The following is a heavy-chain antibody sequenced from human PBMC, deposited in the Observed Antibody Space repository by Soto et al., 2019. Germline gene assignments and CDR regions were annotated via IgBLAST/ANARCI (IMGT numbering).Heavy chain of an antibody. D-gene: IGHD3-16*02. J-gene: IGHJ4*02. CDR1: GFTFSSYA. V-gene: IGHV3-30-3*01. CDR3: ARDSIPLYDYVWGSYRHRISRLDY. CDR2: ISYDGSNK. Sequence: GGSLRLSCASSGFTFSSYAMHLVRQAPGKGLEWVAVISYDGSNKYYADSVKGRFTISRDNSKNTLYLQMNSLRAEDTAVYYCARDSIPLYDYVWGSYRHRISRLDYWGQGTLVTVSS.